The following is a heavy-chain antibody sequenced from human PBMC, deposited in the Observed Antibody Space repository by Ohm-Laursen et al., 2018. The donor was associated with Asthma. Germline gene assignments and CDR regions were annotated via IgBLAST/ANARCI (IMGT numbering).Heavy chain of an antibody. D-gene: IGHD6-6*01. CDR1: GFTVSSNY. Sequence: SLRLSCAAPGFTVSSNYMSWVRQAPGKGLEWVSVIYSGGSTYYADSVKGRFTISRDNSKNTLYLQMNSLRAEDTAVYYCARDASIAARRGGYYYYGMDVWGQGTTVTVSS. J-gene: IGHJ6*02. V-gene: IGHV3-53*01. CDR3: ARDASIAARRGGYYYYGMDV. CDR2: IYSGGST.